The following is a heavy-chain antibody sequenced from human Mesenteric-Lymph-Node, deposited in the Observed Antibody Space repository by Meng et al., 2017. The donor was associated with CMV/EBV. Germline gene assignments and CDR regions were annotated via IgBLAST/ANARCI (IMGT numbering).Heavy chain of an antibody. CDR2: IIPILGIA. CDR1: GGTFSSYA. CDR3: ARGYYDFWSGYLNWFDP. J-gene: IGHJ5*02. V-gene: IGHV1-69*10. Sequence: SVKVSCKASGGTFSSYAISWVRQAPGQGLEWMGGIIPILGIANYAQKLQGRVTMTTDTSTSTAYMELRSLRSDDTAVYYCARGYYDFWSGYLNWFDPWGQGTLVTVSS. D-gene: IGHD3-3*01.